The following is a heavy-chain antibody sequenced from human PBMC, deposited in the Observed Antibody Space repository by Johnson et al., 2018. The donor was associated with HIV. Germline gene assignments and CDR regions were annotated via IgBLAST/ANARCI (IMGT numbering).Heavy chain of an antibody. V-gene: IGHV3-53*01. Sequence: VKLVESGGGLIQPGGSLRLSCAASGVNVSSSYMTWVRQAPGEGLEWVSIVYASGNTYYADSVKGRFTIHRDNSQKTLYLQMNSLRAEDTAVYYCARVHDFLSGDYHDAFDLWGQGTMVTVSS. CDR1: GVNVSSSY. CDR3: ARVHDFLSGDYHDAFDL. J-gene: IGHJ3*01. CDR2: VYASGNT. D-gene: IGHD3-3*01.